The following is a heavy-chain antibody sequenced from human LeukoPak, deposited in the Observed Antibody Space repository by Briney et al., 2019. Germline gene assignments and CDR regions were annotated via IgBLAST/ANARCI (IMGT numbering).Heavy chain of an antibody. Sequence: GGSLRLSCAASGFTFSTYSMNWGRHAPGKGLEWRSFIHGSTRTIFYADSVKGRFSISRDNAKNSLFLQMNSLRAEDTAVYYCAAIDYWGQGTLVTVSS. CDR1: GFTFSTYS. V-gene: IGHV3-48*04. J-gene: IGHJ4*02. CDR2: IHGSTRTI. CDR3: AAIDY.